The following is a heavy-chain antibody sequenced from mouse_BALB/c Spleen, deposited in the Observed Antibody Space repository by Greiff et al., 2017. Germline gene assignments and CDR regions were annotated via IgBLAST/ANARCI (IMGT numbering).Heavy chain of an antibody. Sequence: VQLKQSGPELVKPGASVKISCKASGYTFTDYNMHWVKQSHGKSLEWIGYIYPYNGGTGYNQKFKSKATLTVDNSSSTAYMELRSLTSEDSAVYYCARGDYDYDGYFDVWGAGTTVTVSS. CDR2: IYPYNGGT. CDR1: GYTFTDYN. V-gene: IGHV1S29*02. D-gene: IGHD2-4*01. J-gene: IGHJ1*01. CDR3: ARGDYDYDGYFDV.